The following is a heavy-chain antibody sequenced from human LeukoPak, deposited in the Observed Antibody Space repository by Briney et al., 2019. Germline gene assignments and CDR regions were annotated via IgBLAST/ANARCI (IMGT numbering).Heavy chain of an antibody. V-gene: IGHV4-30-4*01. J-gene: IGHJ5*02. CDR1: GVSISSGDYY. Sequence: SQTLSLTCTVSGVSISSGDYYWSWIRQPPGKGLEWIGYIYYSGYTYYNPSLKSRITISVDTSKNQFSLKLSPVTAADTAVYYCARSGYTYGTNWFDPWGQGTLVTVSS. CDR3: ARSGYTYGTNWFDP. D-gene: IGHD5-18*01. CDR2: IYYSGYT.